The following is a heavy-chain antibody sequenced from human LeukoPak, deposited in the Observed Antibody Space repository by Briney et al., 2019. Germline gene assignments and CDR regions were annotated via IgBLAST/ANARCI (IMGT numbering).Heavy chain of an antibody. CDR2: IDPSDTFT. CDR1: QYNFTHFW. V-gene: IGHV5-10-1*01. CDR3: ARHELGHSYFDY. Sequence: GESLKISCRGSQYNFTHFWISWVRQMPGKGLEWMGRIDPSDTFTSYDPSFQGHVSISVDKSTNTAHLEWSSLKASDTALYYCARHELGHSYFDYWGLGTLVTVSS. D-gene: IGHD1-26*01. J-gene: IGHJ4*01.